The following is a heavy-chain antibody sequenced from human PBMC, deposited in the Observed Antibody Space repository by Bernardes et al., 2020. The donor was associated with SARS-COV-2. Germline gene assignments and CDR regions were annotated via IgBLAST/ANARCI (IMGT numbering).Heavy chain of an antibody. V-gene: IGHV3-7*03. CDR2: IKRDGGEK. Sequence: GGSLRLSCAASGFISSSYWMSWVRQAPGKGLEWVANIKRDGGEKTYVDSVKGRFTISRDNAKNSLYMQMNNLRAEDAAVYYCVRRGSAGTFDYWGQGTLV. D-gene: IGHD3-10*01. CDR1: GFISSSYW. CDR3: VRRGSAGTFDY. J-gene: IGHJ4*02.